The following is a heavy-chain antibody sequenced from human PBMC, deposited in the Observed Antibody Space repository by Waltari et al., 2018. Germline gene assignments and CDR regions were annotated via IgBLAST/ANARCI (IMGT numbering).Heavy chain of an antibody. CDR2: IIPIFGTA. D-gene: IGHD2-8*01. CDR1: GGTFSSYA. Sequence: QVQLVQSGAEVKKPGSSVKVSCKASGGTFSSYAISWVRQAPGQGLEGMGGIIPIFGTANYAQKFQGRVTITTDESTSTAYMELSSLRSEDTAVYYCARDRETGVDYYYYGMDVWGQGTTVTVSS. V-gene: IGHV1-69*05. CDR3: ARDRETGVDYYYYGMDV. J-gene: IGHJ6*02.